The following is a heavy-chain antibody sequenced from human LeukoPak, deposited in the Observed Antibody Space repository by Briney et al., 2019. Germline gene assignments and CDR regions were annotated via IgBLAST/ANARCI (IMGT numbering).Heavy chain of an antibody. CDR3: AKDHDNADYYYYFDS. Sequence: GGSLRLSCVASGFSFNTYAMSWVRQAPGKGLEWVSCISATGRERHYTDSVKGRFTISRDNSKNTLHLQMSSLRAEDTALYFCAKDHDNADYYYYFDSWGQGTLVTVSS. CDR2: ISATGRER. D-gene: IGHD2-21*02. V-gene: IGHV3-23*01. CDR1: GFSFNTYA. J-gene: IGHJ4*02.